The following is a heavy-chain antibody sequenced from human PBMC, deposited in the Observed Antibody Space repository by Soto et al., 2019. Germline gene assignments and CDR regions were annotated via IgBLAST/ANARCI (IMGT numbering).Heavy chain of an antibody. V-gene: IGHV3-23*01. CDR2: VTDGGDAT. Sequence: EVQLLESGGGLVQPGGSLRLSCAASGFTFINYAMNWVRQAPGKGLHWVATVTDGGDATFYTDSVKGRFTISKDFSSNPASLQINSLRVDDTAVYYCARKVLGSTTRPNYWYFDIWGRGTLVTVSS. D-gene: IGHD3-10*01. CDR1: GFTFINYA. J-gene: IGHJ2*01. CDR3: ARKVLGSTTRPNYWYFDI.